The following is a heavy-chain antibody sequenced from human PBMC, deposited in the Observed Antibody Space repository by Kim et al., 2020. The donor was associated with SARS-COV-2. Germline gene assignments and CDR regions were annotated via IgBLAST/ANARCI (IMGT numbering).Heavy chain of an antibody. CDR1: GFTFSGYG. V-gene: IGHV3-23*01. CDR3: AKRPTWTSNWYQNDY. J-gene: IGHJ4*02. D-gene: IGHD6-13*01. CDR2: ISSGGGT. Sequence: GGSLRLSCATSGFTFSGYGMSWVRQAPGKGLEWVSTISSGGGTYYADSVKGRFTISRDNSKNTLYLQMSSLRADDTAVYYCAKRPTWTSNWYQNDYWGQGTLVTVSS.